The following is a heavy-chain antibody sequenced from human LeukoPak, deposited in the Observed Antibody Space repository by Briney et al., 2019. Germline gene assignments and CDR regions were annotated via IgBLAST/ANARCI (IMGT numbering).Heavy chain of an antibody. J-gene: IGHJ5*02. CDR3: ARTAYDILTGEIHNWFDP. D-gene: IGHD3-9*01. V-gene: IGHV1-18*01. Sequence: ASVKVSCKASRYTFSSYDISWVRQAPGQGLEWMGWISAYNGNTNYAQKFQGRVTITRDTSASTAYMELSSLRSEDTAVYFCARTAYDILTGEIHNWFDPWGQGTLVTVSS. CDR2: ISAYNGNT. CDR1: RYTFSSYD.